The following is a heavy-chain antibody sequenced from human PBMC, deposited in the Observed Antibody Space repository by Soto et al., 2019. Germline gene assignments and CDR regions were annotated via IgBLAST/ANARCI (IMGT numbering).Heavy chain of an antibody. CDR1: GYTFTSYA. V-gene: IGHV1-3*01. CDR2: INAGNGNT. D-gene: IGHD2-2*01. Sequence: ASVKVSCKASGYTFTSYAMHWVRQAPGQRLEWMGWINAGNGNTKYSQKFQGRVTITRDTSASTAYMELSRLRSDDTAVYYCARAPLGYCISTSCYAAYFDYWGQGTLVTVSS. J-gene: IGHJ4*02. CDR3: ARAPLGYCISTSCYAAYFDY.